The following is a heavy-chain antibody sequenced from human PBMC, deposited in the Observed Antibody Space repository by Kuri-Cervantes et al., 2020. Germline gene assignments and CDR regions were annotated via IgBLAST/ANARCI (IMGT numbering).Heavy chain of an antibody. J-gene: IGHJ4*02. CDR2: INHSGST. CDR1: GFTFGDYA. V-gene: IGHV4-34*01. CDR3: ARGSGYYYDSSGYLPFGY. Sequence: ESLKISCTASGFTFGDYAMSWVRQPPGKGLEWIGEINHSGSTNYNPSLKSRVTISVDTSKNQFSLKLSSVTAADTAVYYCARGSGYYYDSSGYLPFGYWGQGTLVTVSS. D-gene: IGHD3-22*01.